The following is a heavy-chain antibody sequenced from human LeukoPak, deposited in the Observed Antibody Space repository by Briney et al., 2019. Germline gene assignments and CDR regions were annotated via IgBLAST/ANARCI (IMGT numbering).Heavy chain of an antibody. CDR3: ARMNVVGAIDY. Sequence: PGGSLRLSCAASGFTVSSNYMSWVRQAPGKGLEWVSVIYSGGSTYYADSVKGRFTISRDNSKNTLYLQMNSLRAEDTAVYYCARMNVVGAIDYWGQGTLVTVSS. CDR1: GFTVSSNY. V-gene: IGHV3-53*01. D-gene: IGHD1-26*01. J-gene: IGHJ4*02. CDR2: IYSGGST.